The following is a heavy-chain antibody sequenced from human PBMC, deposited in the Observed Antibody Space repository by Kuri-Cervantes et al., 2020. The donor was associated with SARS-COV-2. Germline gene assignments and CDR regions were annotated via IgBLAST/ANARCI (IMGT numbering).Heavy chain of an antibody. CDR2: IYHSGST. D-gene: IGHD3-3*01. J-gene: IGHJ4*02. CDR1: GYSISSGYY. Sequence: SETLSLTCTVSGYSISSGYYWGWIRQPPGKGLEWIGSIYHSGSTYYNPSLKSRVTISVDTSKNQFSLKLSSVTAADTAVYYCARGGTDFWSGYSEDLGYWGQGTLVTVSS. V-gene: IGHV4-38-2*02. CDR3: ARGGTDFWSGYSEDLGY.